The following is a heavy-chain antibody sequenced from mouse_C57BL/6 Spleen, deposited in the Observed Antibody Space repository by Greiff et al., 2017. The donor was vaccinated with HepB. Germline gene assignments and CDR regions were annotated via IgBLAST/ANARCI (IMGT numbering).Heavy chain of an antibody. CDR3: ARPNWDEGDY. Sequence: QVQLQQSGPELVKPGASVKISCKASGYSFTSYYIHWVKQRPGQGLEWIGWIYPGSGNTKYNEKFKGKATLTADTSSSTAYMQLSSLTSEDSAVYYCARPNWDEGDYWGQGTTLTVSS. CDR2: IYPGSGNT. CDR1: GYSFTSYY. V-gene: IGHV1-66*01. J-gene: IGHJ2*01. D-gene: IGHD4-1*01.